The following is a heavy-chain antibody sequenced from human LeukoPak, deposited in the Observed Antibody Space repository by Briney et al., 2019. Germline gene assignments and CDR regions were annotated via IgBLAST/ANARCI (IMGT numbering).Heavy chain of an antibody. D-gene: IGHD3-3*01. V-gene: IGHV4-59*11. Sequence: SETLPLTCTVSGGSISSHYWSWIRQPPGKGLEWIGYIYYSGSTNYNPSLKSRVTISVDTSKNQFSLKLSSVTAADTAVYYCARVYYDFWSGYYMDGWGKGTTVTVSS. CDR3: ARVYYDFWSGYYMDG. J-gene: IGHJ6*03. CDR2: IYYSGST. CDR1: GGSISSHY.